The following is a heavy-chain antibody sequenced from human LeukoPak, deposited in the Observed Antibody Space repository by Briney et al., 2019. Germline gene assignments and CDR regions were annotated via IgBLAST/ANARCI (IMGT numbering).Heavy chain of an antibody. J-gene: IGHJ4*02. CDR2: ISWNSGSI. CDR1: GFTFDDYA. Sequence: GGSLRLSCAASGFTFDDYAMHWVRKAPGKGLEWVSGISWNSGSIGYADSVKGRFTIFRDNAKNSLYLQMNSLRAEDTALYYCAKDATQGGSSWYVRFDYWGQGTLVTVSS. D-gene: IGHD6-13*01. V-gene: IGHV3-9*01. CDR3: AKDATQGGSSWYVRFDY.